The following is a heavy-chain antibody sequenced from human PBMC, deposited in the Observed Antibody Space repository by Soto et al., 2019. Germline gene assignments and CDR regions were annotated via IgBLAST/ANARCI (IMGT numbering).Heavy chain of an antibody. J-gene: IGHJ4*02. V-gene: IGHV3-74*01. CDR2: IMSDGSYT. D-gene: IGHD5-18*01. Sequence: PGWSLRLSCAASGFSFTSYWMHWVRQAPGKGLVWVSLIMSDGSYTNYADSVKGRFTISRDNAKNTLYLQMNSLRAEDTAVYYCASEGLGFSYSIWGQGTLVTGSS. CDR3: ASEGLGFSYSI. CDR1: GFSFTSYW.